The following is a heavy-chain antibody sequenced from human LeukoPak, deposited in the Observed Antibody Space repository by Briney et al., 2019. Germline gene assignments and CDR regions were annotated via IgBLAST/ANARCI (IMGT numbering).Heavy chain of an antibody. CDR2: IYWNDDK. CDR1: GFSLSTSGVG. CDR3: AHLDSSGYYPNFDY. Sequence: SGPTLVKPTQTLTLTCTFSGFSLSTSGVGVGWIRQPPGKALEWLALIYWNDDKRYSPSLKSRLTITKDTSKNHVVLTMTNMDPVDTATYYCAHLDSSGYYPNFDYWGQGTLVTVSS. V-gene: IGHV2-5*01. D-gene: IGHD3-22*01. J-gene: IGHJ4*02.